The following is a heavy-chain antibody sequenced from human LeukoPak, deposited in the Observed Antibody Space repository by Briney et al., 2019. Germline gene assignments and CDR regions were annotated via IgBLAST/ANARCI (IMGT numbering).Heavy chain of an antibody. Sequence: GGSLRLSCAASGFTFSGFYMTWIRQAPGKGLEWVSYISSSGSIIYYTDSVKGRFTISRDNAKNSLSLQMNSLRAEDTAVYYCARAYYDSSGTDYWGQGTLVTVSS. D-gene: IGHD3-22*01. CDR2: ISSSGSII. CDR3: ARAYYDSSGTDY. V-gene: IGHV3-11*04. CDR1: GFTFSGFY. J-gene: IGHJ4*02.